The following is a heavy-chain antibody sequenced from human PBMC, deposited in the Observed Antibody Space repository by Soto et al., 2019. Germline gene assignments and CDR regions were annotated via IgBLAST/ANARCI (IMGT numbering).Heavy chain of an antibody. CDR1: GFTFSSYW. CDR2: TRQDGGQE. D-gene: IGHD1-26*01. V-gene: IGHV3-7*03. Sequence: PGGSLRLSCAASGFTFSSYWMSWVRQAPGKGLEWVAHTRQDGGQEYYVDSVKGRFTISRDNAKNSLYLQMNSLRVEDTAVYYCAFPRGGGFSLPFDYWGQGTLVTVSS. CDR3: AFPRGGGFSLPFDY. J-gene: IGHJ4*02.